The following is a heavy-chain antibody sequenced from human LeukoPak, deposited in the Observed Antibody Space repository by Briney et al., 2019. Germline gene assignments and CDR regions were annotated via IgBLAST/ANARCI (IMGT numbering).Heavy chain of an antibody. V-gene: IGHV3-23*01. Sequence: QTGGSLRLSCAASGFTFSSYAMSWVRQAPGKGLEWVSAISGSGGSTYYADSVKGRFTISRDNSKNTLYLQMNSLRAEDTAVYYCAKDRGLLWFGESHWFDPWGQGTLVAVSS. CDR2: ISGSGGST. D-gene: IGHD3-10*01. CDR1: GFTFSSYA. J-gene: IGHJ5*02. CDR3: AKDRGLLWFGESHWFDP.